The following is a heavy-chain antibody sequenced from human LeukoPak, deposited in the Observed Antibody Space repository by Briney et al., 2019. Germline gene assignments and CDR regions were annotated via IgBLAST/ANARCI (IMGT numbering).Heavy chain of an antibody. J-gene: IGHJ4*02. CDR2: INPNSGGT. D-gene: IGHD3-22*01. Sequence: GASVKVSCKASGYTFTGYYMHWLRQAPGQGLEWMGRINPNSGGTNYAQKFQGRVTMTRDTSTNTAYMDLSRLGSDDTAVYYCATDTWGYYDSSNYYRQADYWGQGTLVTVSS. CDR1: GYTFTGYY. CDR3: ATDTWGYYDSSNYYRQADY. V-gene: IGHV1-2*06.